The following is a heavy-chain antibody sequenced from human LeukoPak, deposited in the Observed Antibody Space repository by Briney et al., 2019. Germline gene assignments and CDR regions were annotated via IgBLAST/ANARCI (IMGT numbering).Heavy chain of an antibody. D-gene: IGHD3-10*01. Sequence: PGGALRLSCAASGFTFTNAWMTWVRQAPGKELEGVGRIKSKGDGETTDYAAPVKGRFTMSRDDSKATLYLQMNSLRAEDTAVYYCATDLGLTMIRGVIVHWGQGALVTVSS. J-gene: IGHJ4*02. CDR2: IKSKGDGETT. V-gene: IGHV3-15*01. CDR3: ATDLGLTMIRGVIVH. CDR1: GFTFTNAW.